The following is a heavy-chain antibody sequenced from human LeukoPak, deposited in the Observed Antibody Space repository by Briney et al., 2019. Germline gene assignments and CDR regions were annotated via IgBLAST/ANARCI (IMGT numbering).Heavy chain of an antibody. V-gene: IGHV3-20*04. D-gene: IGHD5-12*01. J-gene: IGHJ6*03. CDR1: GFTFGDYG. Sequence: GGSLRLSCTASGFTFGDYGMSWVRQAPGKGLEWVSGINWNGGSTGYADSVKGRFTISRDNAKNSLYLQMNSLRAEDTALYYCARDEVATVHLYYYYYMDVWGKGTTVTVSS. CDR3: ARDEVATVHLYYYYYMDV. CDR2: INWNGGST.